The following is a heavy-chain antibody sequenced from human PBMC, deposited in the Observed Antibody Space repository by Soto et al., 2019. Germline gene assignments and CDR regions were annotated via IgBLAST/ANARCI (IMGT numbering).Heavy chain of an antibody. Sequence: SSETLSLTCTVSGGSISSSSYYWGWIRQPPGKGLEWIGSIYYSGSTYYNPSLKSRVTISVDTSKNQFSLKLSSVTAADTAVYYCARPAFGIAVAYFDYWGQGTLVTVSS. V-gene: IGHV4-39*01. D-gene: IGHD6-19*01. J-gene: IGHJ4*02. CDR2: IYYSGST. CDR3: ARPAFGIAVAYFDY. CDR1: GGSISSSSYY.